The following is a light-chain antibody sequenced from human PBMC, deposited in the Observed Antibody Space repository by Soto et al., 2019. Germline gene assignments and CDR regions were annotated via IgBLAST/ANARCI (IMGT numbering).Light chain of an antibody. CDR3: QQLNSYAIT. V-gene: IGKV1-9*01. Sequence: DIQLTQSPSFLSASVGDRVTMTCRASQGISSYLAWYQQKPGKAPKLLIYAASTLQSGVPSRFRGSGSGTEFTLTISSLQPEDFATYYCQQLNSYAITFGQGTRLEIK. CDR2: AAS. CDR1: QGISSY. J-gene: IGKJ5*01.